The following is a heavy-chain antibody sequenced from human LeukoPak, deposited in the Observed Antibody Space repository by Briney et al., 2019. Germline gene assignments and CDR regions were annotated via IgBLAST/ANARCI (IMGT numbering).Heavy chain of an antibody. J-gene: IGHJ4*02. CDR2: ISGSGGST. V-gene: IGHV3-23*01. CDR3: AKVRIVVVPAESHYFDY. D-gene: IGHD2-2*01. Sequence: GGSLRLSCAASGFTFSSYAMSWVRQAPGKGLEWVSAISGSGGSTYYADSVKGRFTISRDNSKNTLYLQMNSLRAEDTAVYYCAKVRIVVVPAESHYFDYWGQGTLVTVSS. CDR1: GFTFSSYA.